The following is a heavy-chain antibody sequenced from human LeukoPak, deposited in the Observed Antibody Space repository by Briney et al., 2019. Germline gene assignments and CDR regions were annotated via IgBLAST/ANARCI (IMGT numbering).Heavy chain of an antibody. J-gene: IGHJ6*03. V-gene: IGHV4-59*01. CDR3: ARVSTDNNWGVTSYYMDV. CDR2: IYYSGST. Sequence: PSETLSLTCTVSGGSISSYYWSWIRQPPGKGLEWIGYIYYSGSTNYNPSLKSRVTISVDTSKNQFPLKLSSVTAADTAVYYCARVSTDNNWGVTSYYMDVWGKGTTVTVSS. CDR1: GGSISSYY. D-gene: IGHD7-27*01.